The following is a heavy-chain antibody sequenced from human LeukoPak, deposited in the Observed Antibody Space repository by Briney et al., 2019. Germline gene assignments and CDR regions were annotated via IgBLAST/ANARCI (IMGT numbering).Heavy chain of an antibody. V-gene: IGHV3-11*06. D-gene: IGHD1-26*01. CDR2: ISSSSSYT. CDR3: TRKWELDY. Sequence: GGSLRLSCAASRFTFSDSSLTWIRPAPGKGLEWVSYISSSSSYTNYADSVKGGLTISRENAKSSLDLQMNRQRAEDTAGYYCTRKWELDYWGQGTLVTVSS. J-gene: IGHJ4*02. CDR1: RFTFSDSS.